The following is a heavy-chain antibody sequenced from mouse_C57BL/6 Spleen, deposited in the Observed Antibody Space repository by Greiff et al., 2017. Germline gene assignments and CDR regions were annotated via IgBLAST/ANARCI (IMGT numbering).Heavy chain of an antibody. CDR2: ISYDGSN. D-gene: IGHD2-3*01. CDR3: ASGDGYSYAMDY. J-gene: IGHJ4*01. Sequence: ESGPGLVKPSQSLSLTCSVTGYSITSGYYWNWIRQFPGNKLEWMGYISYDGSNNYNPSLKNRISITRDTSKNQFFLKLNSVTTEDTATYYCASGDGYSYAMDYWGQGTSVTVSS. CDR1: GYSITSGYY. V-gene: IGHV3-6*01.